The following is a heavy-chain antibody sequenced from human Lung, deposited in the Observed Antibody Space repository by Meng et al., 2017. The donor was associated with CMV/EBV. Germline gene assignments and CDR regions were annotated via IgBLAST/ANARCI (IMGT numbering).Heavy chain of an antibody. CDR3: AKETSNYDFWSGYYTGGLDP. Sequence: RGSLRLSCAASGFTFDDYTMHWVRQAPGKGLEWVSLISWDGDTTYYADSVKGRFSISRDNSKNSLYLQMNSLRTEDTALYYCAKETSNYDFWSGYYTGGLDPWGQGTLVTVSS. V-gene: IGHV3-43*01. D-gene: IGHD3-3*01. CDR1: GFTFDDYT. J-gene: IGHJ5*02. CDR2: ISWDGDTT.